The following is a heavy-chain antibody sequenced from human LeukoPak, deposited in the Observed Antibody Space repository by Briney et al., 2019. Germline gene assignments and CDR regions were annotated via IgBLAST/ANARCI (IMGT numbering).Heavy chain of an antibody. CDR2: ISGSGGRT. CDR1: GFSFSVYA. D-gene: IGHD3-3*01. J-gene: IGHJ4*02. V-gene: IGHV3-23*01. CDR3: AKGGQDFDFWRFDY. Sequence: GGSLRLSCAASGFSFSVYAMSWVRQAPGKGLEWVSSISGSGGRTYYTNSVKGRFTISRENFKSTVYLEMNNLGAEDTALYYCAKGGQDFDFWRFDYWGQGNLVIVSS.